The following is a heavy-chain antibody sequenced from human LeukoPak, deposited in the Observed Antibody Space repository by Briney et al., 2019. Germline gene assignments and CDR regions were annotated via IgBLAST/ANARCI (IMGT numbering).Heavy chain of an antibody. D-gene: IGHD6-6*01. V-gene: IGHV3-30*18. CDR1: GFTFSSYG. CDR2: ISYDGSNK. CDR3: AKVRGYSSSPPNHY. Sequence: PGRSLRLSCAASGFTFSSYGIHWVRQAPGKGLEWVAVISYDGSNKYYADSVKGRFTICRDPSKNTMYLQMNCLRAEDTAVYYCAKVRGYSSSPPNHYRGQGTLVT. J-gene: IGHJ4*02.